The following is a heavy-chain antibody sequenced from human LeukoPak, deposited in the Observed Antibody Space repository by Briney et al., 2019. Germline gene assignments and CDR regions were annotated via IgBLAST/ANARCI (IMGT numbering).Heavy chain of an antibody. CDR2: VSGSGGST. Sequence: PGGSLRLSCAASGFTFSSYAVSWVRQAPGKGLEWVSAVSGSGGSTYYADSVKGRFTISRDNAKNTLYLQMNSLRAKDTAVYYCVRDLILVWTPGDDFDYWGQGTLVTVSS. D-gene: IGHD2-8*01. V-gene: IGHV3-23*01. CDR1: GFTFSSYA. CDR3: VRDLILVWTPGDDFDY. J-gene: IGHJ4*02.